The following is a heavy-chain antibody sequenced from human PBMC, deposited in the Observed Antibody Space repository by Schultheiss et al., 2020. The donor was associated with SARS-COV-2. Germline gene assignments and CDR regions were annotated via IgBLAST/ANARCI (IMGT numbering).Heavy chain of an antibody. CDR1: GGSISSYY. CDR3: ARRPIAVAGTGY. J-gene: IGHJ4*02. D-gene: IGHD6-19*01. Sequence: SETLSLTCTVSGGSISSYYWSWIRQPPGKGLEWIGYIYYSGSTNYNPSLKSRVTISVDTSKNQFSLKLSSVTAADTAVYYCARRPIAVAGTGYWGQGTLVTVSS. V-gene: IGHV4-59*12. CDR2: IYYSGST.